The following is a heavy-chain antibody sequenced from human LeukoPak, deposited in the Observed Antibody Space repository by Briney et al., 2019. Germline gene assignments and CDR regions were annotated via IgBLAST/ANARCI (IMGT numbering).Heavy chain of an antibody. Sequence: GGSLRLSCAASDFPFIGYTMHWVRQALGKGLEWVAGIPYDGSQNSYADSVKGRFSISRDSSKSALYLQLSSLRPEDTAVYYCAKVSLSHYFDYWGQGTLVTVSS. V-gene: IGHV3-30*04. D-gene: IGHD5/OR15-5a*01. CDR1: DFPFIGYT. J-gene: IGHJ4*02. CDR3: AKVSLSHYFDY. CDR2: IPYDGSQN.